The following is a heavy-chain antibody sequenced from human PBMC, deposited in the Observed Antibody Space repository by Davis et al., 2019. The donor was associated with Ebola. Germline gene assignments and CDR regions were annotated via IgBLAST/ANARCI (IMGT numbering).Heavy chain of an antibody. CDR1: GGSISSSSYY. V-gene: IGHV4-39*01. J-gene: IGHJ6*02. CDR2: IYYSGST. Sequence: PGGSLRLFCTVSGGSISSSSYYWGWIRQPPGKGLEWIGSIYYSGSTYYNPSLKSRVTISVDTSKNQFSLKLSSVTAADTAVYYCARPLAAYGYYYGMDVWGQGTTVTVSS. D-gene: IGHD2-15*01. CDR3: ARPLAAYGYYYGMDV.